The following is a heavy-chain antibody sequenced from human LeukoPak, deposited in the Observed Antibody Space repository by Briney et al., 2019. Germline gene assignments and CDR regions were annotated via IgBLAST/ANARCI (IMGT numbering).Heavy chain of an antibody. V-gene: IGHV3-21*01. CDR2: ISSSSSYI. D-gene: IGHD3-22*01. J-gene: IGHJ4*02. CDR3: ARALPGSGYYYASSY. Sequence: GGSLRLSCAASGFTFSSYSMNWVRQAPGKGLEWVSSISSSSSYIYYADSVKGRFTISRDNAKNSLYVQMNSLRAEDTAVYYCARALPGSGYYYASSYWGQGTLVTVSS. CDR1: GFTFSSYS.